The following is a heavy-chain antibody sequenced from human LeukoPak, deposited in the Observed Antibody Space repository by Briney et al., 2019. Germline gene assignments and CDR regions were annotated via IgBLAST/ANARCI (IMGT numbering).Heavy chain of an antibody. V-gene: IGHV3-23*01. CDR2: ISGSGGST. CDR3: AKGRITMIVVVYYFDY. J-gene: IGHJ4*02. CDR1: GFTFSSYA. Sequence: GGFLRLSCAASGFTFSSYAMSWVRQAPGKGLEWVSAISGSGGSTYYADSVKGRFTISRDNSKNTLYLQMNSLRAEDTAVYYCAKGRITMIVVVYYFDYWGQGTPVTVSS. D-gene: IGHD3-22*01.